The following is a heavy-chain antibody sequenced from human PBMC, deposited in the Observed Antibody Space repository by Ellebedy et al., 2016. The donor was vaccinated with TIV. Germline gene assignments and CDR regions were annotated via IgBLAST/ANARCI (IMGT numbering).Heavy chain of an antibody. Sequence: ASVKVSXXASGYTFTSHYMHWVRQAPGQGLEWMGIINPSGGSTSYAQKFQGRVTMTRDTSTSTVYMELSSLRSEDTAVYYCARELVAAVQYYYYGMDVWGQGTTVTVSS. CDR1: GYTFTSHY. V-gene: IGHV1-46*01. CDR2: INPSGGST. CDR3: ARELVAAVQYYYYGMDV. D-gene: IGHD5-12*01. J-gene: IGHJ6*02.